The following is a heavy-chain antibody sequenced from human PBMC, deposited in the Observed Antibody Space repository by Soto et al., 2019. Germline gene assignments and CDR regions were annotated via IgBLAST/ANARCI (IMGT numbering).Heavy chain of an antibody. CDR2: ISGHNGHT. CDR3: ARYQPYSTGYYYFDH. V-gene: IGHV1-18*01. J-gene: IGHJ4*02. D-gene: IGHD6-19*01. CDR1: GYNFTAYG. Sequence: QVQLVQSGAEVKKPGASVKVSCKTSGYNFTAYGVSWVRQAPGQGLEWMGWISGHNGHTNYAQTFQGRVTMTTDTSTTTGYMELRSLRSDDTAVYYWARYQPYSTGYYYFDHWGQGTLAIVTS.